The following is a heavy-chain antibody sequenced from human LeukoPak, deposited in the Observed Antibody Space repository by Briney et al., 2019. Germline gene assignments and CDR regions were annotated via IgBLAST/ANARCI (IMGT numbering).Heavy chain of an antibody. V-gene: IGHV3-9*01. CDR3: ARAPVLKTPYYDFWSGYLPDAFDI. J-gene: IGHJ3*02. D-gene: IGHD3-3*01. CDR2: ISWNSGRI. Sequence: PGRSLRLSCAASGFTFDDYAMHWVRQAPGKGLEWVSGISWNSGRINYADSVKGRFTISRDNSKNTLYLQMNSLRAEDTAVYYCARAPVLKTPYYDFWSGYLPDAFDIWGQGTMVTVSS. CDR1: GFTFDDYA.